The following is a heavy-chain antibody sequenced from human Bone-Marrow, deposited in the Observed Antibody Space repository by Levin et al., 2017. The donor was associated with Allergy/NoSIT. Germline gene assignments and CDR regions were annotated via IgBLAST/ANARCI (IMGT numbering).Heavy chain of an antibody. J-gene: IGHJ5*02. CDR2: IHHRGTT. V-gene: IGHV4-39*01. Sequence: PSETLSLTCTVSGGSLNSNNYYWGWIRRSPGRGLEWIATIHHRGTTYCTPSLRSRVTISVDATKQQVSLQMTSVTAADSAIYYCARLPNRLEPFDPWGQGTLVTVSS. CDR1: GGSLNSNNYY. CDR3: ARLPNRLEPFDP. D-gene: IGHD1-14*01.